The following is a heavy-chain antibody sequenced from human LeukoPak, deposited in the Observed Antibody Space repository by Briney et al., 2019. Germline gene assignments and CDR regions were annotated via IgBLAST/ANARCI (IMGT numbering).Heavy chain of an antibody. V-gene: IGHV3-73*01. CDR3: IHYGSGSYSTDY. J-gene: IGHJ4*02. CDR2: IRSKANSHAT. Sequence: GGSLRLSCAASGFTFSGAAMHWVRQASGKGLEWVGHIRSKANSHATAYAASVKGRFTISRDDSKNTAYLQMTGLKTEDTAVYYCIHYGSGSYSTDYWGQGTLVTVSS. D-gene: IGHD3-10*01. CDR1: GFTFSGAA.